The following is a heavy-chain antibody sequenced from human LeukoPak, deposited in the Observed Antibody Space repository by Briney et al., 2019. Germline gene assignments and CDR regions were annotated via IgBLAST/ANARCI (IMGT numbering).Heavy chain of an antibody. Sequence: GGSLRLSCAASGFTFSSYEMNWVRQAPGKGLEWVSYISSGGSTIYYADSVKGRFTISRDNAKNSLHLQMNSLRAEDTAVYYCARGRSYGSGSYYNYYYYYGMDVWGQGTTVTVSS. D-gene: IGHD3-10*01. CDR2: ISSGGSTI. CDR3: ARGRSYGSGSYYNYYYYYGMDV. V-gene: IGHV3-48*03. CDR1: GFTFSSYE. J-gene: IGHJ6*02.